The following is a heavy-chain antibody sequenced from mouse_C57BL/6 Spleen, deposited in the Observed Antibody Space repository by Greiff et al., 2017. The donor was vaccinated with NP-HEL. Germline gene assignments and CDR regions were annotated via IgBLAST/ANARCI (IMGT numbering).Heavy chain of an antibody. CDR2: IHPNSGST. V-gene: IGHV1-64*01. J-gene: IGHJ2*01. CDR1: GYTFTSYW. D-gene: IGHD2-4*01. CDR3: AREYDYIFDY. Sequence: QVQLQQPGAELVKPGASVKLSCKASGYTFTSYWMHWVKQRPGQGLEWIGMIHPNSGSTNYNEKFKSKATLTVDESSSTAYMQLSSLTSEDSAVYYCAREYDYIFDYWGQGTTLTVSS.